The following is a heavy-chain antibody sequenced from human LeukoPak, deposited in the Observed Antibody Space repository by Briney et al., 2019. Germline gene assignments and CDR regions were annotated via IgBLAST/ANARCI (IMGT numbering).Heavy chain of an antibody. Sequence: GGSLRLSCTASGFTVKSNFMSWVRQAPGKGLEWVSVIYGGGSTYYADSVKGRFTISRDNSKNTLYLQMNSLRAEDTAVYYCARDITSGTFDPWGQGTLVTVSS. D-gene: IGHD2-2*01. V-gene: IGHV3-53*01. CDR2: IYGGGST. J-gene: IGHJ5*02. CDR3: ARDITSGTFDP. CDR1: GFTVKSNF.